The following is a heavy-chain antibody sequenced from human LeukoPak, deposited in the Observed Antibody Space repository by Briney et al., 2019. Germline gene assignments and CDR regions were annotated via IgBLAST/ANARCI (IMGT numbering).Heavy chain of an antibody. V-gene: IGHV1-8*01. Sequence: ASVKVSCKASGYTFTSYDINWVRQATGQGLEWMGWMNPNSGNTGYAQKFQGRVTMTRNTSISTAYMELSSLRSEDTAVYYCARVSHYYDSSGYGWFDPWGQGTLVTVSP. CDR2: MNPNSGNT. CDR1: GYTFTSYD. D-gene: IGHD3-22*01. J-gene: IGHJ5*02. CDR3: ARVSHYYDSSGYGWFDP.